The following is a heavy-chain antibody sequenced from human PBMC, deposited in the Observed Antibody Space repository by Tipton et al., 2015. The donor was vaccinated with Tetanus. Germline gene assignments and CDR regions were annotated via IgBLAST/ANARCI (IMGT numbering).Heavy chain of an antibody. CDR1: GFPFRSYW. CDR2: INSDGSKT. V-gene: IGHV3-74*03. Sequence: GSLRLSCAASGFPFRSYWMHWVRQVPGKGLEWVSRINSDGSKTTYADSVKGRFTISRDNAENTLFLQMNSLRGDDTAVYFCAREETRHGYNTFDSWGQGTPVTVSS. CDR3: AREETRHGYNTFDS. J-gene: IGHJ4*02. D-gene: IGHD5-24*01.